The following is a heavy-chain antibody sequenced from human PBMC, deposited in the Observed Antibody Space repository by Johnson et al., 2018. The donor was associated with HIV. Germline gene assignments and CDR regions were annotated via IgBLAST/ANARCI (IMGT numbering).Heavy chain of an antibody. D-gene: IGHD4-23*01. V-gene: IGHV3-30*03. CDR2: ISYDGSNK. Sequence: QVQLVESGGGVVQPGRSLRLSCAASGFNFSSNGMFWVRQAPDKGLEWVAVISYDGSNKYYADSVKGRFTISRDNSKNTVFLQMDSLRGEDTAVYYCARDPGNGGRPFDAFDVWGQGTMVTVSS. J-gene: IGHJ3*01. CDR1: GFNFSSNG. CDR3: ARDPGNGGRPFDAFDV.